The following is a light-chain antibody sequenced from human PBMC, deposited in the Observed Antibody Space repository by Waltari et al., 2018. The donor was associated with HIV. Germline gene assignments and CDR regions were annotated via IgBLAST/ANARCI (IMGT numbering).Light chain of an antibody. J-gene: IGLJ1*01. CDR1: SSNIGAGYD. CDR3: QSYDSSLSASYV. V-gene: IGLV1-40*01. CDR2: GNS. Sequence: QSVLTQPPSVSGAPGQRVTISCTGSSSNIGAGYDVHWYQQLPGTAPKLLTYGNSNRPSGVPDRFSGSKSGTSASLAITGLQAEDEADYYCQSYDSSLSASYVFVTGTKVTVL.